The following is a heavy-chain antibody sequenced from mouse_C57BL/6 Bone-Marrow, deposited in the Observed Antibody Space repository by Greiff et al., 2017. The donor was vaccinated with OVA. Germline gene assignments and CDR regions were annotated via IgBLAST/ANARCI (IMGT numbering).Heavy chain of an antibody. CDR1: GFTFSDAW. CDR2: IRNKANNHAT. CDR3: TRDYGSSYGFAY. Sequence: EVQLVESGGGLVQPGGSMKLSCAASGFTFSDAWMDWVRQSPEKGLEWVAEIRNKANNHATYYAESVKGRFTISRDDSKSSVYLQMNSLRAEDTGIYYCTRDYGSSYGFAYWGQGTLVTVSA. J-gene: IGHJ3*01. V-gene: IGHV6-6*01. D-gene: IGHD1-1*01.